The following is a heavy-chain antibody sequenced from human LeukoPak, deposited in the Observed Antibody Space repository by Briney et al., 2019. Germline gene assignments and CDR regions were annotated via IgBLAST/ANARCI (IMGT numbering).Heavy chain of an antibody. CDR2: INHSGST. J-gene: IGHJ6*03. CDR1: GGSFSGYY. CDR3: ARLMPGLSMDV. Sequence: SETLSLTCAVYGGSFSGYYWSWIRQPPGKGLEWIGEINHSGSTNYNPSLKSRVTISVDTSNNNFSLRLNSVTAADTAVYYCARLMPGLSMDVWGKGTPVTVSS. V-gene: IGHV4-34*01. D-gene: IGHD2-8*01.